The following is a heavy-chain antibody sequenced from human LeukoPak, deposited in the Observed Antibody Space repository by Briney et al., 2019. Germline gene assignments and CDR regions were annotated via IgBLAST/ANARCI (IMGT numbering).Heavy chain of an antibody. CDR1: GFTFSSNFA. CDR3: ARATPYGQEFDY. D-gene: IGHD4-17*01. Sequence: GGSLRLSCAASGFTFSSNFAMNWVRQAPGKGLEWVSYISSASSTIYYADSAKGRFTISRDNAKNSLYLQMNSLRADDTAVYYCARATPYGQEFDYWGQGTLVTVSS. J-gene: IGHJ4*02. CDR2: ISSASSTI. V-gene: IGHV3-48*01.